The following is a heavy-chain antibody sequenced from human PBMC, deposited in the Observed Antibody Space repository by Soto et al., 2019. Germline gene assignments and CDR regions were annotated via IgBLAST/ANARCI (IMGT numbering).Heavy chain of an antibody. CDR2: IYYSGST. Sequence: PSETLSLTCTVSGGSISSGGYYWSWIRQHPGKGLEWIGYIYYSGSTYYNPSLKSRVTISVDTSKNQFSLKLSSVTAADTAVYYCARKSIAAPYGMDVWGQGTTVTVSS. CDR1: GGSISSGGYY. V-gene: IGHV4-31*03. D-gene: IGHD6-6*01. CDR3: ARKSIAAPYGMDV. J-gene: IGHJ6*02.